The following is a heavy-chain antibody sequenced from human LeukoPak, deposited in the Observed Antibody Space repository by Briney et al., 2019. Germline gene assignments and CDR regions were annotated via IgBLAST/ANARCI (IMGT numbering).Heavy chain of an antibody. Sequence: SETLSLTCTVSGGSISSSSYYWGWIRQPPGKGLEWIGSIYYSGSTYYNPSLKSRVTISVDTSKNPFSLKLSSVTAADTAVYYCARPSDSSGYWGQGTLVTVSS. J-gene: IGHJ4*02. CDR1: GGSISSSSYY. V-gene: IGHV4-39*01. D-gene: IGHD3-22*01. CDR3: ARPSDSSGY. CDR2: IYYSGST.